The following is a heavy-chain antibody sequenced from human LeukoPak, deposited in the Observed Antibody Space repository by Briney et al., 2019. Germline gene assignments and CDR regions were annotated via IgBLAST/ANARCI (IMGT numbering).Heavy chain of an antibody. CDR2: INPSGGST. Sequence: ASVKVSCKASGYTFTSYYMHWVRQAPGQGLEWMGIINPSGGSTSYAQKFQGRVTMTRGTSTSTVYMELSRLRSEDTAVYYCARGEAAAGTPYWGQGTLVTVSS. CDR1: GYTFTSYY. CDR3: ARGEAAAGTPY. D-gene: IGHD6-13*01. J-gene: IGHJ4*02. V-gene: IGHV1-46*01.